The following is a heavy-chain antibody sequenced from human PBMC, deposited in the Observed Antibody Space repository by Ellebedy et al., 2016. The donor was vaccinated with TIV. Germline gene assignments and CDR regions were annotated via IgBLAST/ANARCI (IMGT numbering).Heavy chain of an antibody. CDR2: MYSGGGT. J-gene: IGHJ4*02. CDR1: GFTVSSNY. CDR3: ARDDSTGWYQEF. Sequence: GESLKISWATSGFTVSSNYMSWVRQAPGMGLEWVSVMYSGGGTYYADSVKGRFTISRDNVKNSLYLQMNSLRDDDTAVYLCARDDSTGWYQEFWGQGTLVTVSS. V-gene: IGHV3-66*01. D-gene: IGHD6-19*01.